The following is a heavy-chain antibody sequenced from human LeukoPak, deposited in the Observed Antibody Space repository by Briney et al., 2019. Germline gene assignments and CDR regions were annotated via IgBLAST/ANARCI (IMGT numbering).Heavy chain of an antibody. V-gene: IGHV4-34*01. J-gene: IGHJ5*02. Sequence: PSETLSLTCAVYGGSFSGYYSRWIRQPPGKGLEWIGEINHSGSTNYNPSLKSRVTISVDTSKNQFSLKLSSVTAADTAVYYCARGGFGYCSSTSCYTRWFDPWGQGTLVTVSS. CDR3: ARGGFGYCSSTSCYTRWFDP. CDR2: INHSGST. CDR1: GGSFSGYY. D-gene: IGHD2-2*02.